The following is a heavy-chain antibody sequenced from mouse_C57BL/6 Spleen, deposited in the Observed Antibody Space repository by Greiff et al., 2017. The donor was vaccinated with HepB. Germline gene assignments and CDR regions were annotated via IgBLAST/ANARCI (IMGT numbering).Heavy chain of an antibody. J-gene: IGHJ3*01. CDR3: ARGGIYDYGGETWFAY. D-gene: IGHD2-4*01. CDR2: IDPSDSYT. CDR1: GYTFTSYW. V-gene: IGHV1-69*01. Sequence: QVQLQQPGAELVMPGASVKLSCKASGYTFTSYWMHWVKQRPGQGLEWIGEIDPSDSYTNYNQKFKGKSTLTVDKSSSTAHMQLSSLTSEDSAVYYCARGGIYDYGGETWFAYWGQGTLVTVSA.